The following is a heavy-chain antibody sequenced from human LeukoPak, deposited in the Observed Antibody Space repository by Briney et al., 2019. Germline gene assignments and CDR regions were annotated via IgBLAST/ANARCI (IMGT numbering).Heavy chain of an antibody. J-gene: IGHJ5*02. D-gene: IGHD3-10*01. CDR3: ARVGGTEYGSGTNWFDP. CDR1: GFTVSSNY. CDR2: IYSGGST. V-gene: IGHV3-53*01. Sequence: PGWSLRLSCAASGFTVSSNYMSWVRQAPGKGLEWVSVIYSGGSTYYADSVKGRFTISRDNSKNTLYLQMNSLRAEDTAVYYCARVGGTEYGSGTNWFDPWGQGTLVTVSS.